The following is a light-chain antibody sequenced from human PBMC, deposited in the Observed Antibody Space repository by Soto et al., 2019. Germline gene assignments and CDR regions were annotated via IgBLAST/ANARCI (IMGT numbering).Light chain of an antibody. CDR1: QSIGDW. CDR2: KAS. Sequence: DIQMTQSPSTLSASVGDRVTITCRASQSIGDWLAWYQQKPGKAPKLLIYKASSLQSGVSSRFSDSGSGTEFTLTISSLQPDEFATYYCLQYNRYPYTFGPGTKLEIK. V-gene: IGKV1-5*03. CDR3: LQYNRYPYT. J-gene: IGKJ2*01.